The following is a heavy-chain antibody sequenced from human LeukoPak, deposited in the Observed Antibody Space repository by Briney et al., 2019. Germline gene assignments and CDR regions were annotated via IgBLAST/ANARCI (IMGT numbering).Heavy chain of an antibody. D-gene: IGHD2-21*01. CDR1: GFTFSDYS. CDR3: ARDTDWSFDY. CDR2: ISNDRSSV. J-gene: IGHJ4*02. V-gene: IGHV3-48*02. Sequence: GGSLRLSCATSGFTFSDYSMNWVRQAPRKGPEWISYISNDRSSVADSVKGRFTISRDNAENSLFLQMNSLRDEDTAVYCCARDTDWSFDYWGQGILVTVSS.